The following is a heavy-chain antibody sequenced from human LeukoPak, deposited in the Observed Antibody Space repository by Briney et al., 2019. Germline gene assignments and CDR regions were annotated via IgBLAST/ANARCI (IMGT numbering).Heavy chain of an antibody. D-gene: IGHD3-22*01. Sequence: GGSLRLSCAASGFTFSSNYMSWVRQAPGKGLEWVSVICSGGSTYYADSVKGRFTISRDNSKNTLYLQMNSLRAEDTAVYYWARVHRDPITYYYDSSGYGSLDYWGQGTLVTVSS. CDR2: ICSGGST. J-gene: IGHJ4*02. CDR3: ARVHRDPITYYYDSSGYGSLDY. V-gene: IGHV3-66*01. CDR1: GFTFSSNY.